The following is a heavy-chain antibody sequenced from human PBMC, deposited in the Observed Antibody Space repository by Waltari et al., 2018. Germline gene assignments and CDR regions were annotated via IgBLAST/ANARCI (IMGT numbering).Heavy chain of an antibody. V-gene: IGHV3-48*03. J-gene: IGHJ4*02. Sequence: EVQLVASGGGWVQLGGSLRRSCAASGFTFSSYEMNWVRQAPGKGLEWVSYISSSGSTIYYADSVKGRFTISRDNAKNSLYLQMNSLRAEDTAVYYCARALGSVDYWGQGTLVTVSS. CDR3: ARALGSVDY. CDR1: GFTFSSYE. CDR2: ISSSGSTI. D-gene: IGHD3-10*01.